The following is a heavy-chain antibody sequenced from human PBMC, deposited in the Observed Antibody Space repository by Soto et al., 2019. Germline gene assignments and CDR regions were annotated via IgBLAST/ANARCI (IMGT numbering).Heavy chain of an antibody. CDR2: INAGNGNT. J-gene: IGHJ5*02. CDR1: GYTFTSYA. D-gene: IGHD6-13*01. CDR3: ARGVSSSWNNWFDL. V-gene: IGHV1-3*01. Sequence: QVQLVQSGAEVKKPGASVKVSCKASGYTFTSYAMHWVRQAPGQRLEWMGWINAGNGNTKYSQKFQGRVTITRDTSASTAYMELSSLRSEDTAVYYCARGVSSSWNNWFDLWGQGTLVTVSS.